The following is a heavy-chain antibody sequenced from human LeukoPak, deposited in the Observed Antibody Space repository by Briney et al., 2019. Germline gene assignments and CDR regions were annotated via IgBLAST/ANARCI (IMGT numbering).Heavy chain of an antibody. CDR2: IRYDGSNK. CDR1: GFTFSSYG. D-gene: IGHD6-19*01. V-gene: IGHV3-30*02. CDR3: AKDRGSGWYPPDYYMDV. Sequence: GGSLRLSCAASGFTFSSYGMHWVRQAPGKGLEWVAFIRYDGSNKYYADSVKGRFTISRDNSKNTLYLQMNSLRAEDTAVYYCAKDRGSGWYPPDYYMDVWGKGTTVTVSS. J-gene: IGHJ6*03.